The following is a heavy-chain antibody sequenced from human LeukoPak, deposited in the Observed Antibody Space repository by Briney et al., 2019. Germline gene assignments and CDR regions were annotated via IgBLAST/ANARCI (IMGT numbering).Heavy chain of an antibody. CDR3: ARAATVTGRWYFDR. J-gene: IGHJ2*01. V-gene: IGHV5-10-1*01. D-gene: IGHD4-17*01. CDR2: IDPRNSNS. CDR1: GYTFTSYW. Sequence: GESLKISCAGSGYTFTSYWISWVCQMPGKGLEWMGWIDPRNSNSKYTPSSQGHVTMSIDKSITTAYLQWFSLEASDTATYYCARAATVTGRWYFDRWGRGTPVIVSS.